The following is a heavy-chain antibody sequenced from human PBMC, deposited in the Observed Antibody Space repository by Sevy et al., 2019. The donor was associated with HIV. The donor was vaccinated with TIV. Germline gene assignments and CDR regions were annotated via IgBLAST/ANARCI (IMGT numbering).Heavy chain of an antibody. D-gene: IGHD1-26*01. Sequence: GGSLRLSCATSGFTFYNYAMSWFRQAPGKGLEWIGFIRTTVNGWTAEYAASVESRITISRYDSRSIAYLQMNNLKTEYTAVYYCTRDERELDAFDIWGQGTMVTVSS. CDR3: TRDERELDAFDI. CDR2: IRTTVNGWTA. V-gene: IGHV3-49*03. J-gene: IGHJ3*02. CDR1: GFTFYNYA.